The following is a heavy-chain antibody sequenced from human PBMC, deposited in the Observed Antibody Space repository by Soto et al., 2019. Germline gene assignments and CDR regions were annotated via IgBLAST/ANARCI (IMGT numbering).Heavy chain of an antibody. J-gene: IGHJ5*02. V-gene: IGHV2-5*02. Sequence: QITLKESGPPLVKPTQTLTLTCTFSGFSLSTSGVGVGWIRQPPGKALEWLALIYWDDDKRYSPSLKSRLTITKHTSKYPFVLTMTNMDPLDTATSYFSHRPYGWVGELSDFWFDPLVQGTLVTVSS. D-gene: IGHD3-10*01. CDR2: IYWDDDK. CDR3: SHRPYGWVGELSDFWFDP. CDR1: GFSLSTSGVG.